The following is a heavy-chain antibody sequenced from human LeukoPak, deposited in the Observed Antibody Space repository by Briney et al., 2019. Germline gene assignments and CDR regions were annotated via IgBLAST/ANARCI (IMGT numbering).Heavy chain of an antibody. Sequence: GGSLRLSCAASGFTFSSYSMNWVRQAPGKRLEWVSSITSSSSYIYYADSVKGAFTISKDNAKNSLYLQMNSLRAEDTAVYYCARASFPPHIVVVGHRAPLDYWGQGTLVTVSS. CDR2: ITSSSSYI. CDR3: ARASFPPHIVVVGHRAPLDY. V-gene: IGHV3-21*01. CDR1: GFTFSSYS. J-gene: IGHJ4*02. D-gene: IGHD2-21*01.